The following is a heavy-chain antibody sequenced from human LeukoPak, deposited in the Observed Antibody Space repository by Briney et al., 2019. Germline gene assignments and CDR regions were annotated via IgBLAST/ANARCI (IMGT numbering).Heavy chain of an antibody. V-gene: IGHV3-48*02. Sequence: GGSLRLSCAASGFTFSNYGMNWVRQAPGKGLEWVSYISPTITTIHYADSVKGRFTISRDNAKNSLYLQMNSLRDEDTAVYFCASGQLVLDNWFDPWGQGTLVTVSS. J-gene: IGHJ5*02. CDR2: ISPTITTI. CDR3: ASGQLVLDNWFDP. CDR1: GFTFSNYG. D-gene: IGHD6-13*01.